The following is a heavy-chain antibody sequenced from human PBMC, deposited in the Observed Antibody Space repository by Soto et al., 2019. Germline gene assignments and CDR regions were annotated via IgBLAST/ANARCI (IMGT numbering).Heavy chain of an antibody. CDR1: GFTFGDYP. CDR3: AHVVTAINY. V-gene: IGHV3-49*04. Sequence: SLRLSCTASGFTFGDYPMSWVRQAPGKGLEWVGVIRSETYGGTTEYAASVKDRFTISRDDSESIAHLQMNSLRAEDTAVYYCAHVVTAINYWGQGTLVTVS. D-gene: IGHD2-21*02. CDR2: IRSETYGGTT. J-gene: IGHJ4*02.